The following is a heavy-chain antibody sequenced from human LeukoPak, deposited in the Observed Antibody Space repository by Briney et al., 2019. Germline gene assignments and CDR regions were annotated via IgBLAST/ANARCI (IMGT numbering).Heavy chain of an antibody. CDR1: GGSFSGYY. J-gene: IGHJ4*02. V-gene: IGHV4-34*01. Sequence: KPSETLSLTCAVYGGSFSGYYWSWIRQPPGKGLEWIGEINHSGSTNYNPSHKSRVTISVDTSKNQFSLKLSSVTAADTAVYYCARGSVVDTAPPFDYWGQGTLVTVSS. D-gene: IGHD5-18*01. CDR2: INHSGST. CDR3: ARGSVVDTAPPFDY.